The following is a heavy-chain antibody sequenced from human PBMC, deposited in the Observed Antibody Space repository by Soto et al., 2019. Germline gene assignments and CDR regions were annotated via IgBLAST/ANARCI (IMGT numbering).Heavy chain of an antibody. V-gene: IGHV4-39*01. Sequence: ASETLSLTCTVSSGSISSDGYNWGWVRQPPGKGLEWIGTISSSGTTYYHPSLKSRLTVSVDTSRNQFSLQLRSVTAADTAVYYCARHLAVAANWFHPWGQGTLVTVSS. J-gene: IGHJ5*02. D-gene: IGHD6-19*01. CDR1: SGSISSDGYN. CDR3: ARHLAVAANWFHP. CDR2: ISSSGTT.